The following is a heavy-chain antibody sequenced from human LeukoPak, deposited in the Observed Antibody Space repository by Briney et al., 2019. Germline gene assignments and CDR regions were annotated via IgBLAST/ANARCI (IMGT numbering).Heavy chain of an antibody. Sequence: SETLSLTCTVSGGSITSYYLSWIRQPPGKGLEWVAYIHSSGITSYNPSLKSRVTISVDMSKNQFSLKLTSVTAADTAVYFCARQPDRRQLVLWGQETLVTVSS. D-gene: IGHD6-13*01. CDR2: IHSSGIT. CDR1: GGSITSYY. J-gene: IGHJ4*02. CDR3: ARQPDRRQLVL. V-gene: IGHV4-59*08.